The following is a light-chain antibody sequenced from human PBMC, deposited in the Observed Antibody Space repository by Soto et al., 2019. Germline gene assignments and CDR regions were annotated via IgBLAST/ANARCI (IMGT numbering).Light chain of an antibody. CDR3: QQYGSSPRT. CDR1: QSVSNNY. CDR2: GAS. J-gene: IGKJ2*01. V-gene: IGKV3-20*01. Sequence: EVVLTQSPGTLSLSPGERATLSCRASQSVSNNYLAWYQQKPGQAPRLLIYGASSRATGFPDRFSGSGSGTDFTLTISRLEPEDLAVYYCQQYGSSPRTFGQGTKLEI.